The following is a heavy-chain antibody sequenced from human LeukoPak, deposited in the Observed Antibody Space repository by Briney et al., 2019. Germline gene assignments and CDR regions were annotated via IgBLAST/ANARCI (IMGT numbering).Heavy chain of an antibody. Sequence: SETLSLTCTVSGGSINTYYWSWIRQTAGKGLEWIGRMYNRGNTNYNPSFKSRLSISVDTSKNQFYLNLSSVTAADTAIYFCAREVPPYGSSWPRRYYFDYWGQGILVTVSS. CDR2: MYNRGNT. CDR3: AREVPPYGSSWPRRYYFDY. J-gene: IGHJ4*02. D-gene: IGHD6-13*01. CDR1: GGSINTYY. V-gene: IGHV4-4*07.